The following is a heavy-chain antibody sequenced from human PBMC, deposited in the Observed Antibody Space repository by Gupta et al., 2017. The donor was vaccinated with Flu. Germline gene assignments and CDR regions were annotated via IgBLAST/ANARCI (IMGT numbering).Heavy chain of an antibody. V-gene: IGHV3-74*01. D-gene: IGHD3-3*01. CDR1: GITISSYW. CDR3: ARGAFWNTYYLGYAMDV. J-gene: IGHJ6*02. CDR2: INSEGSST. Sequence: EVQLVESGGVLVQPGGSLRLPCAASGITISSYWMHWVRHAPGKGLMWVSRINSEGSSTSYADSVKGRFTISRDNAKNTLYLQMDSLRVEDTAVYYCARGAFWNTYYLGYAMDVWGQGTTVTVSS.